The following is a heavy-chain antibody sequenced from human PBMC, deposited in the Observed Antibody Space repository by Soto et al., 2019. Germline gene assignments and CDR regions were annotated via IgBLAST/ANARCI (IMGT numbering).Heavy chain of an antibody. CDR3: ARSHSTTPVAVAGPDYYFDV. D-gene: IGHD6-19*01. V-gene: IGHV1-69*13. J-gene: IGHJ6*03. CDR1: GGTFRSYT. CDR2: XXPXXGXT. Sequence: SMRVSCKASGGTFRSYTVSWLRQIPGQGLEWXGGXXPXXGXTXXXRXXXDRVSITADESSNTAFMELTTLTSEDTAVYYCARSHSTTPVAVAGPDYYFDVWGLGTPVT.